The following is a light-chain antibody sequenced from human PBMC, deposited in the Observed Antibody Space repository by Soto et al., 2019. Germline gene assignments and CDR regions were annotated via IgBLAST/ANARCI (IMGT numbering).Light chain of an antibody. CDR3: QQYGSSPT. V-gene: IGKV3-20*01. CDR2: GAS. J-gene: IGKJ4*01. Sequence: EIVLTQSPGTLSLSPGERATLSCRASQSVSSSYLAWYQQKPGQAPRLLIYGASSRATGIPDRFSGSGSGTDFTLTISILEPEDFAVYYCQQYGSSPTFGGGTKVEIQ. CDR1: QSVSSSY.